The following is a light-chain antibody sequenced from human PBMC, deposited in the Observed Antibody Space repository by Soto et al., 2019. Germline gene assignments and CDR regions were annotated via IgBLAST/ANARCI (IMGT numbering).Light chain of an antibody. CDR2: DAS. CDR1: QSVSSSY. J-gene: IGKJ2*01. Sequence: EIVLTQSPGTLSLSPGERATLSCRASQSVSSSYLAWYQQKPGQAPRLLIYDASNRATGIPARFSGSGSGTDFTLTISSLEPEDFGVYYCQQRDDLYTFGQGTKLEIK. V-gene: IGKV3D-20*02. CDR3: QQRDDLYT.